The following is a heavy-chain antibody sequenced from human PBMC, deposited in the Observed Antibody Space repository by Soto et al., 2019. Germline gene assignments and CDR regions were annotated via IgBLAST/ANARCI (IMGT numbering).Heavy chain of an antibody. CDR3: ARPPTANLDAFDI. J-gene: IGHJ3*02. V-gene: IGHV4-39*01. CDR2: IFYSGIT. CDR1: GGSISSSNYY. Sequence: QLQLQELGPGLVKPSETLSLTCTVSGGSISSSNYYWGWIRQPPGKGLEWIGSIFYSGITYHNPSLKSRVTISVDTSKNQFSRNLSSVTAADTAVYYCARPPTANLDAFDIWGLGTMVTVSS. D-gene: IGHD7-27*01.